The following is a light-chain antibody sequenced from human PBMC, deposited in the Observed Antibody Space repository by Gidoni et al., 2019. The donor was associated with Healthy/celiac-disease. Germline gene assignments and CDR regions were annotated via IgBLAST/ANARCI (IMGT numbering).Light chain of an antibody. CDR3: QQYNNWPPLT. Sequence: EIVMTQSPATLSVSPGERATLSCRASQSVSSNLAGYQQKPGQAPRLLIYVASTRATGIPARFSVSGSGTDFTLTISSLQSEDFAVYYCQQYNNWPPLTFGGGTKVEIK. CDR1: QSVSSN. J-gene: IGKJ4*01. CDR2: VAS. V-gene: IGKV3-15*01.